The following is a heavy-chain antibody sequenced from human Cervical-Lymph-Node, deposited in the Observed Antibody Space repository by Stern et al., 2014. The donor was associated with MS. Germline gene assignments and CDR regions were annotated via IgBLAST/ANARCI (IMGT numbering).Heavy chain of an antibody. Sequence: QVQLVQSGTEVKKHCSSGKGSCKAAGDTTHSSGISGVRQARGQGLEWMGGLFPFFGTPIYAQKFQGRVTMTADESTTTAYMDLTSLSVEDTAVYYCATSTYGLVHWGQGTLVTVSS. J-gene: IGHJ4*02. CDR2: LFPFFGTP. CDR3: ATSTYGLVH. CDR1: GDTTHSSG. V-gene: IGHV1-69*01. D-gene: IGHD3-10*01.